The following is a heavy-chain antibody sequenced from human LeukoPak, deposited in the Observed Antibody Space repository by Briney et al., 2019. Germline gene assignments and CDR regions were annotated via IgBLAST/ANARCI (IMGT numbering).Heavy chain of an antibody. Sequence: PGGSLRLSCAASGFTFSNSGMNWVRQVPGKGLEWVAFISSSGSSIYYADSVKGRFTISRDNAKKSLDLQMNSVRAEDTAVYYCTTEGMASGSYFDDAFDIWGQGTMVTVSS. J-gene: IGHJ3*02. D-gene: IGHD1-26*01. CDR1: GFTFSNSG. CDR2: ISSSGSSI. V-gene: IGHV3-48*03. CDR3: TTEGMASGSYFDDAFDI.